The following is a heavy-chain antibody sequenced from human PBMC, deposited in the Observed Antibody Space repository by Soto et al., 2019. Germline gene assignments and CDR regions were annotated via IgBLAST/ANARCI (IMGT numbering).Heavy chain of an antibody. D-gene: IGHD4-17*01. CDR1: GFNFSSYS. V-gene: IGHV3-48*02. J-gene: IGHJ4*02. CDR3: ARGGTSVNMAGEY. Sequence: EVQLVESGGGLVQRGGSRRLSCAASGFNFSSYSMNWVRQATGKGLEWVSYISGRGFTMYYADAVKGLFTISRDNAKNSLYLQMNTLRYEDTAVYICARGGTSVNMAGEYWGQGTLVTVTS. CDR2: ISGRGFTM.